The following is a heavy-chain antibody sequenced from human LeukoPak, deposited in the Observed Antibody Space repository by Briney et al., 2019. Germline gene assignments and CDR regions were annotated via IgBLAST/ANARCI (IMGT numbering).Heavy chain of an antibody. J-gene: IGHJ4*02. CDR3: AKDQGYSYGYGGLDY. D-gene: IGHD5-18*01. CDR2: ISWNSGSI. V-gene: IGHV3-9*01. Sequence: GGSLRLSCAASGFTFDDYAMHWVRQAPGKGLEWVSGISWNSGSIGYADSVKGRFTISRDNAKNSLYLQMNSLRAEDTALYYCAKDQGYSYGYGGLDYLGQGTLVTVSS. CDR1: GFTFDDYA.